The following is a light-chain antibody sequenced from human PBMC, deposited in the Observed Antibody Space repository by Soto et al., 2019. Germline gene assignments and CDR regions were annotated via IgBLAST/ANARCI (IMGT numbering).Light chain of an antibody. J-gene: IGLJ1*01. CDR3: SSYTSSSIAYV. CDR2: EVS. V-gene: IGLV2-14*01. Sequence: QSVLTQPASVSGSPGQSITISCTGTSSDVGGYNYVSWYQQHPGKAPKLMIYEVSNRPSGVSNRFSGSKSGNTASLTISWLQAEDEADYYCSSYTSSSIAYVFGTGTKVTVL. CDR1: SSDVGGYNY.